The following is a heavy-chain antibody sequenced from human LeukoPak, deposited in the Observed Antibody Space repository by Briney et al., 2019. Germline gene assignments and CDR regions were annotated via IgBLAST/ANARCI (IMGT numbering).Heavy chain of an antibody. CDR2: IYTSGST. V-gene: IGHV4-4*07. CDR1: GGSISSYY. Sequence: SETLSLTCTVSGGSISSYYWSWIRQPAGKGLEWIGRIYTSGSTNYNPSLKSRVTMSVDTSKNQFSLKLSSVTAADTAVYYCARDWKDYYGSGSYYNWFDPWGQGTLVTVSS. J-gene: IGHJ5*02. CDR3: ARDWKDYYGSGSYYNWFDP. D-gene: IGHD3-10*01.